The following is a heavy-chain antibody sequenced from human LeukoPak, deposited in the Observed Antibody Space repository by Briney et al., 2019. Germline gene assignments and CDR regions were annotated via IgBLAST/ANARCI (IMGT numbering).Heavy chain of an antibody. CDR1: GDSISSYY. J-gene: IGHJ4*02. CDR2: IYYSGNT. Sequence: SETLSLTCTVSGDSISSYYWSWIRQPPGKGLEWIGYIYYSGNTNYNPSLKRRVTMSIDMSNNQFSLKLSSVTAADTAVYYCARSHVRYYFDYWGQGTLVTVSS. CDR3: ARSHVRYYFDY. V-gene: IGHV4-59*08.